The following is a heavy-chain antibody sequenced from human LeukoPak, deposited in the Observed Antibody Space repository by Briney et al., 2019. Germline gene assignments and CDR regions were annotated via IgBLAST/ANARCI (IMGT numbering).Heavy chain of an antibody. CDR2: INPNSGGT. J-gene: IGHJ4*02. V-gene: IGHV1-2*02. Sequence: ASVKVSCKASGYTFSGYYMHWVRQAPGQGLEWMGWINPNSGGTNYAQKFQGRVTMTRDTSISTAYMELSRLRSDDTAVYYCARTRKPGIAVAGGGAYFDYWGQGTLVTVSS. CDR1: GYTFSGYY. CDR3: ARTRKPGIAVAGGGAYFDY. D-gene: IGHD6-19*01.